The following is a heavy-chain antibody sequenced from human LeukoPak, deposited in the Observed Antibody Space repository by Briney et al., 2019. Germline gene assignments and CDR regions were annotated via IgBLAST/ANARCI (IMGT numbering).Heavy chain of an antibody. D-gene: IGHD6-13*01. J-gene: IGHJ6*03. V-gene: IGHV1-18*01. CDR3: ARGPSGTFYYYMDV. CDR1: GYTFTSYG. Sequence: ASVKVSCKASGYTFTSYGISWVRQAPGQGLEWMGWISAYNGNTNYAQKLQGRVTMTTDTSTSTAYMELRSLRSEDTAVYYCARGPSGTFYYYMDVWGKGTTVTVSS. CDR2: ISAYNGNT.